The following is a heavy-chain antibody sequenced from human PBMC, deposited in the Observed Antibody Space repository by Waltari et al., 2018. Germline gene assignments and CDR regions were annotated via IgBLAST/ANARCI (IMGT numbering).Heavy chain of an antibody. D-gene: IGHD3-10*01. CDR3: AKEGGYSYYNNYFDS. CDR2: ISYNGGNP. J-gene: IGHJ5*01. Sequence: ESHLVDSGGRETRPGGSLRLSCVASGFDFDFTGMSWVRQGPGKGREWVVSISYNGGNPYYAEAGEGRFSISRSNAESSLFLQMNSLRPEETALYFCAKEGGYSYYNNYFDSWGQGTRVTVSS. CDR1: GFDFDFTG. V-gene: IGHV3-20*04.